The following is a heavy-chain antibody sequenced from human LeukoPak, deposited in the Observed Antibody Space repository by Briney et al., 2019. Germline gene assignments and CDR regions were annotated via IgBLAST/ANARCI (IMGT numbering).Heavy chain of an antibody. D-gene: IGHD3-3*01. J-gene: IGHJ3*02. CDR1: GFTFSSYA. Sequence: GGSLRLSCAASGFTFSSYAMHWVRQAPGKGLEWVAVISYDGSNKYYADSVKGRFTISRDNSKNTLYLQMNSLRAEDTAVYYCASLYYDFWSGEDDAFDIWGQGTMVTVSS. V-gene: IGHV3-30-3*01. CDR2: ISYDGSNK. CDR3: ASLYYDFWSGEDDAFDI.